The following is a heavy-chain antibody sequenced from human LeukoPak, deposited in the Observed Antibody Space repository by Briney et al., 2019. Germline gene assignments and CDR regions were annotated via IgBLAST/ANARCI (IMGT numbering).Heavy chain of an antibody. CDR2: IYYSGST. J-gene: IGHJ4*02. V-gene: IGHV4-39*07. CDR3: ASELLWFGEFPPYYFDY. Sequence: SETLSLTCTVSGGSISSSSYYWGWIRQPSGKGLEWIGSIYYSGSTYYNPSLKSRVTISVDTSKNQFSLKLSSVTAADTAVYYCASELLWFGEFPPYYFDYWGQGTLVTVSS. CDR1: GGSISSSSYY. D-gene: IGHD3-10*01.